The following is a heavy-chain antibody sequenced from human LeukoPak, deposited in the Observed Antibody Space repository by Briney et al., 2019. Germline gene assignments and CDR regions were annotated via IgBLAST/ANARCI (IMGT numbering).Heavy chain of an antibody. CDR1: GGSISSGGYY. CDR2: IYYSGST. J-gene: IGHJ3*02. V-gene: IGHV4-61*08. CDR3: AVLPQRSGSHAFDI. D-gene: IGHD1-26*01. Sequence: SETLSLTCTVSGGSISSGGYYWSWIRQHPGKGLEWIGYIYYSGSTNYNPSLKSRVTISVDTSKNQFSLKLSSVTAADTAVYYCAVLPQRSGSHAFDIWGQGTMVTVSS.